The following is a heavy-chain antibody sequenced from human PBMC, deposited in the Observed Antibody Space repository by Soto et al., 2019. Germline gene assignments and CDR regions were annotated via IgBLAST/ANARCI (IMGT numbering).Heavy chain of an antibody. CDR2: IYPRDSDT. V-gene: IGHV5-51*01. CDR3: ARHIAAATQFDL. CDR1: GYNFATNW. J-gene: IGHJ4*02. D-gene: IGHD6-13*01. Sequence: EVQLVQSGAEVKKPGESLKISCKGSGYNFATNWIAWVRQMPGKGLEWMGIIYPRDSDTRYSPSFQCQVTISADKTVSTSYLQWSRLKASDSAMYYCARHIAAATQFDLWGQGTLVTVSS.